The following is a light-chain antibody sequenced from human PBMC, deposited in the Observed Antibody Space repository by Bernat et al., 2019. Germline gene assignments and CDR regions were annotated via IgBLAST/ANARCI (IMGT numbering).Light chain of an antibody. CDR3: QQSYNTWT. CDR1: QSISSY. J-gene: IGKJ1*01. V-gene: IGKV1-39*01. Sequence: DIQMTQSPSSLSASVGDRVTITCRASQSISSYLNWYQQKPGKAPKLLIYAASSLQSGVPSRFSGSGSGTDFTLTISSLQPEDFATYYCQQSYNTWTFGQGTKVENK. CDR2: AAS.